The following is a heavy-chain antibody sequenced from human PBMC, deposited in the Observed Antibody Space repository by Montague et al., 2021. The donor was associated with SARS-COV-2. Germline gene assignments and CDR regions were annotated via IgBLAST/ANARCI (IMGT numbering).Heavy chain of an antibody. CDR1: GFTFSSFS. D-gene: IGHD2-15*01. CDR3: ARFETSKFYSSGVDV. CDR2: ISSESTYI. V-gene: IGHV3-21*01. Sequence: SLRLSCAASGFTFSSFSMNWVRQAPGKRLEWVASISSESTYILYAESVRGRFTVSRDNAQNLLFLQMNSLRAEGTALYYCARFETSKFYSSGVDVWGQGTTVTVSS. J-gene: IGHJ6*02.